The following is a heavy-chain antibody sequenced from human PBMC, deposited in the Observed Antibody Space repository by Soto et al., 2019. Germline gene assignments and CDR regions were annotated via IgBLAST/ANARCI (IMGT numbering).Heavy chain of an antibody. V-gene: IGHV3-23*01. Sequence: PVGSLRLSCVASGFTFSSYAMSWVRQAPGKGLEWVSSISGSGGGTYYAASMKGRFTISRDNSKNTLYLQMNSPRVGDTAVYYCANSPRWGQGTLVTVSS. CDR2: ISGSGGGT. CDR3: ANSPR. J-gene: IGHJ4*02. CDR1: GFTFSSYA.